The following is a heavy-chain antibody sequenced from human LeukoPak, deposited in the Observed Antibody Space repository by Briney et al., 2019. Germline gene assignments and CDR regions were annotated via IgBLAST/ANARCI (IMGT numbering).Heavy chain of an antibody. CDR3: ARDFDSPLAFDI. CDR1: GDSIRSPTYY. V-gene: IGHV4-61*02. D-gene: IGHD3-9*01. J-gene: IGHJ3*02. Sequence: SQTLSLTCTVSGDSIRSPTYYWSWIRQPAGKGLEWIGRNHSSGTTNYSPSLKSRITMSLDTSKNQFSLKLSSVTAADTAVYYCARDFDSPLAFDIWGQGTMVTVSS. CDR2: NHSSGTT.